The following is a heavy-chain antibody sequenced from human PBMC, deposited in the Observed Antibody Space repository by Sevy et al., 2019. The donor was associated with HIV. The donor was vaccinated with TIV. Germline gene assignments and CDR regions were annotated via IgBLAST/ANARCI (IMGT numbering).Heavy chain of an antibody. D-gene: IGHD3-3*01. J-gene: IGHJ5*02. CDR3: ARGTTVRFLNWCDP. Sequence: SETLSLTCTVSGGSVSSGSYYWSWIRQPPGKGLEWIGYIYYSGRTNYNPSLKSRVTISVDTSKNQFSLKLSSVTAADTAVDYCARGTTVRFLNWCDPWGQGTLVTVSS. CDR2: IYYSGRT. CDR1: GGSVSSGSYY. V-gene: IGHV4-61*01.